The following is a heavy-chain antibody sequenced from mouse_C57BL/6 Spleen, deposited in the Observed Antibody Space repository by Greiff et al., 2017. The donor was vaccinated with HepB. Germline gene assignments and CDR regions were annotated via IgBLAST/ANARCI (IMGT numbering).Heavy chain of an antibody. CDR2: ISYDGSN. J-gene: IGHJ2*01. CDR3: ARVYYDYYEGDY. D-gene: IGHD2-4*01. Sequence: EVHLVESGPGLVKPSQSLSLTCSVTGYSITSGYYWNWIRQFPGNKLAWMGYISYDGSNNYNPSLKNRISITRDTAKNQFFLKLNSVTTEDTATYYCARVYYDYYEGDYWGQGTTLTVSS. CDR1: GYSITSGYY. V-gene: IGHV3-6*01.